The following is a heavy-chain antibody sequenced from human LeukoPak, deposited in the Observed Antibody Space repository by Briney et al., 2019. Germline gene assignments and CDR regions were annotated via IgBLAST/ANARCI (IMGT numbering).Heavy chain of an antibody. CDR1: GYTFTSYY. D-gene: IGHD3-3*01. J-gene: IGHJ4*02. Sequence: ASVKVSCKASGYTFTSYYMHWVRQAPGQGLEWMGIINPSGGSTSYAQKFQGRVTMTRDTSTSTVYMELSSLRSEDTAVHYCARDLSSGYSLYWGQGTLVTVSS. CDR2: INPSGGST. CDR3: ARDLSSGYSLY. V-gene: IGHV1-46*01.